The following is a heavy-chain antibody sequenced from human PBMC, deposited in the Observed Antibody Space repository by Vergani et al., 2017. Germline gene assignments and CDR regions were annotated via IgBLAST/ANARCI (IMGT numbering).Heavy chain of an antibody. CDR1: GFTFIMHA. CDR3: ARDPAPPCGGDCYSYFDY. Sequence: EVQLLESGGDLVQPGGSLRLSCAASGFTFIMHAMSWVRQAPGKGLEWVSTLSASDRRTHYADSVKGRFTISRDNAKNSLYLQMNSLRAEDTAVYYCARDPAPPCGGDCYSYFDYWGQGTLVTVSS. J-gene: IGHJ4*02. D-gene: IGHD2-21*02. V-gene: IGHV3-23*01. CDR2: LSASDRRT.